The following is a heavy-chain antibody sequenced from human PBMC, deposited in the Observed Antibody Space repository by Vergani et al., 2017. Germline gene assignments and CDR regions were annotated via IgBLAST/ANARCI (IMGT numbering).Heavy chain of an antibody. CDR2: INHRGST. J-gene: IGHJ6*02. D-gene: IGHD6-13*01. Sequence: QVQLQQWGAGLLKPSETLSLNCAVYGGSFSGYYWSWIRQPPGKGLEWIGEINHRGSTNYNPSLKSTVTISVDTYTNQFSLKRSSVTAADTAVYYCARASIAAAHRQMDVWGQGTTVTVSS. CDR3: ARASIAAAHRQMDV. V-gene: IGHV4-34*01. CDR1: GGSFSGYY.